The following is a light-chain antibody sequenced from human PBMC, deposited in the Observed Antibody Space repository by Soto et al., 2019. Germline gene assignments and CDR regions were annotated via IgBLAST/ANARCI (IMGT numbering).Light chain of an antibody. CDR3: QQYNNWPLIT. CDR2: GAS. Sequence: EVVLTQSPDTLSLPPWERATLSCRASQSISSYLAWYQQKPGQAPRLLIYGASSRATGIPDRFSGSGSGTEFTLTISSLQSEDFAVYYCQQYNNWPLITFGQGTRLEIK. V-gene: IGKV3D-15*01. J-gene: IGKJ5*01. CDR1: QSISSY.